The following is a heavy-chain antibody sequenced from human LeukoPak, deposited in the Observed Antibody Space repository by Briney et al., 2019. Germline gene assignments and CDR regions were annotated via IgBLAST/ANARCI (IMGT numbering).Heavy chain of an antibody. Sequence: ASVKVSCKASGYTFTGYYMHWVRQAPGQGLEWMGWINPNSGGTNYAQKFQGRVTMTRDMSISTAYMELSRLRSDDTAVYYCARDGGLLWFGNIDYWGQGTLVTVSS. V-gene: IGHV1-2*02. CDR2: INPNSGGT. D-gene: IGHD3-10*01. CDR1: GYTFTGYY. CDR3: ARDGGLLWFGNIDY. J-gene: IGHJ4*02.